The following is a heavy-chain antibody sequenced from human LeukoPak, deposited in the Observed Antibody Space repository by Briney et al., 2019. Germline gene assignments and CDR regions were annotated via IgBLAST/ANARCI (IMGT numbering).Heavy chain of an antibody. V-gene: IGHV4-38-2*01. Sequence: KPSETLSLTCAVSGYSISSGYYWGWIRQPPGKGLEWIGSIYHSGSTYYNPSLKSRVTISVDTSKNQFSLKLSSVTAADTAVYYCARHAEGYSGYDRGRYYSYMDVWGKGTTVTVSS. CDR2: IYHSGST. J-gene: IGHJ6*03. D-gene: IGHD5-12*01. CDR3: ARHAEGYSGYDRGRYYSYMDV. CDR1: GYSISSGYY.